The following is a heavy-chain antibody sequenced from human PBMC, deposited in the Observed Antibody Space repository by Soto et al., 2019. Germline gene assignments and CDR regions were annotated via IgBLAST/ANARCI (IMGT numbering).Heavy chain of an antibody. V-gene: IGHV3-33*01. D-gene: IGHD3-10*01. Sequence: ESGGGVVQPGRSLRLSCAASGFTFSSYGMHWVRQAPGKGLEWVAVIWYDGSNQYYADSVKGRFTISRDNSKNTLYLQMNSLRAEDTAVYYCARDGWYGGYYYGMDVWGQGTTVTVSS. CDR3: ARDGWYGGYYYGMDV. J-gene: IGHJ6*02. CDR1: GFTFSSYG. CDR2: IWYDGSNQ.